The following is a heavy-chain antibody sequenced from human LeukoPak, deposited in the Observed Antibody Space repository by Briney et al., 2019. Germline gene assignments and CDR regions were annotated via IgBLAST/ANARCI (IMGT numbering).Heavy chain of an antibody. V-gene: IGHV4-39*01. CDR2: IYYSGST. CDR1: GGSISSSSYY. J-gene: IGHJ4*02. Sequence: SETLSLTCTVSGGSISSSSYYWGWIRQPPGKGLEWIGSIYYSGSTYYNPPLKSRVTISVDTSKNQFSLKLSSVTAADTAVYYCASPSPKLLWFGESNLFDYWGQGTLVTVSS. D-gene: IGHD3-10*01. CDR3: ASPSPKLLWFGESNLFDY.